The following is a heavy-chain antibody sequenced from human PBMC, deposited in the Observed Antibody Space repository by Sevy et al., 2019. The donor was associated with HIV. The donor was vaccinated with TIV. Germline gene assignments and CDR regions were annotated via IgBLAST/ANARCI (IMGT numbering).Heavy chain of an antibody. J-gene: IGHJ5*02. Sequence: SETLSLTCAVSGYSISSGYYWGWIRQPPGKGLEWIGSIYHSGSTYYNPSLKSRVTISVDTSKNQFSLKLSSVIAADTAVYYCAREGDLGIVVVPAAIHWFDPWGQGTLVTVSS. CDR1: GYSISSGYY. D-gene: IGHD2-2*02. V-gene: IGHV4-38-2*02. CDR2: IYHSGST. CDR3: AREGDLGIVVVPAAIHWFDP.